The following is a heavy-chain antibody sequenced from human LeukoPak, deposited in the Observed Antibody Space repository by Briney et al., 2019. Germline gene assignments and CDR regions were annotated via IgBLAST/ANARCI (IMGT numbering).Heavy chain of an antibody. Sequence: SETLSLTCTVSGGSISSYYWSWIRQPPGKGLEWIGYIYYSGSTNYNPSLKSRVTISVDTSKNHFSLKLSSVTAADTAVYYCARGGGWELLRNFDYWGQGTLVTVSS. CDR1: GGSISSYY. J-gene: IGHJ4*02. CDR2: IYYSGST. D-gene: IGHD1-26*01. CDR3: ARGGGWELLRNFDY. V-gene: IGHV4-59*01.